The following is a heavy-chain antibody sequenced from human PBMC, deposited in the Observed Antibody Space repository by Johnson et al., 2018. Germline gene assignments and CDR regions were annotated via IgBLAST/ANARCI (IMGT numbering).Heavy chain of an antibody. CDR3: ARVGSGRRGYYYYGMDV. CDR2: IKQEGSEQ. V-gene: IGHV3-7*01. D-gene: IGHD1-26*01. Sequence: VQLGQSGGGLVEPGGSLGLCCAASGFTFSRYWMSWVRQAPGKGQERVANIKQEGSEQYYVDPVKGRVPITRDNAKNSLYLQRNSLRAEDTAVYYCARVGSGRRGYYYYGMDVWGQGTTVTVSS. J-gene: IGHJ6*02. CDR1: GFTFSRYW.